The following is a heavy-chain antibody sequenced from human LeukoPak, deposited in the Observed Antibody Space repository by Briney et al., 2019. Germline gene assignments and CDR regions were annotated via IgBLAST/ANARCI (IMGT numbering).Heavy chain of an antibody. D-gene: IGHD6-19*01. CDR2: INHSGST. Sequence: PSETLSLTCAVYGGSFSGYYWSWIRQPPGKGLEWIGEINHSGSTNYNPSLKSRVTISVDTSKNQFSLKLSSVTAADTAVYYCARRAVAGTRPRGQGTLVTVSS. CDR1: GGSFSGYY. CDR3: ARRAVAGTRP. J-gene: IGHJ5*02. V-gene: IGHV4-34*01.